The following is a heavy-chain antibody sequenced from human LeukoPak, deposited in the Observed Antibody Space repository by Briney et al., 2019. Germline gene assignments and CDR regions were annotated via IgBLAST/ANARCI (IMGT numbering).Heavy chain of an antibody. CDR1: GYSYSNYA. V-gene: IGHV1-18*01. CDR2: MSAFSGYT. Sequence: ASVKVSCKASGYSYSNYAISWVRQAPGQGLEWMGWMSAFSGYTKYAQKLQGRVTMTTDTSTSTAYMELRNLRYDDTAVYYCARSLDAAAGLANFDYWGQGTRVTVSS. J-gene: IGHJ4*02. D-gene: IGHD6-25*01. CDR3: ARSLDAAAGLANFDY.